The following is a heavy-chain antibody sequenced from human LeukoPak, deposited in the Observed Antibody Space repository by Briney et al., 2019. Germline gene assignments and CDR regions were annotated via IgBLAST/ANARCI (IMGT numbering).Heavy chain of an antibody. Sequence: HSQTLSLTCVISGDSVSSNSVAWDCIRQSPSRGLEWLGRAFYRSKWYIEYAVSVRSRATINPDTSKNHFSLHLKSVTPDDSAVYYCAAGYASGGWHDFWGQGTQVTVSS. J-gene: IGHJ4*02. D-gene: IGHD6-25*01. CDR1: GDSVSSNSVA. CDR2: AFYRSKWYI. CDR3: AAGYASGGWHDF. V-gene: IGHV6-1*01.